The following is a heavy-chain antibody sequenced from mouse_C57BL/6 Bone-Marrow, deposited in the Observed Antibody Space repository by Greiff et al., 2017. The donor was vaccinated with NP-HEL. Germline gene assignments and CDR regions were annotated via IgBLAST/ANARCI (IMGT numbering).Heavy chain of an antibody. CDR3: ADEGLPYAMDY. CDR2: INPYNGGT. Sequence: EVQLHQSGPVLVKPGASVKMSCKASGYTFTDYYMNWVKQSHGKSLEWIGVINPYNGGTSYNQKFKGKATLTVDKSSSTAYMELNSLTSEDSAVYYCADEGLPYAMDYWGQGTSVTVSS. CDR1: GYTFTDYY. J-gene: IGHJ4*01. V-gene: IGHV1-19*01. D-gene: IGHD2-2*01.